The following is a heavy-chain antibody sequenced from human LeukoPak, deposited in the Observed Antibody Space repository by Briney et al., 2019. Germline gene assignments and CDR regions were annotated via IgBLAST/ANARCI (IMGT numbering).Heavy chain of an antibody. CDR2: IRQDESEK. V-gene: IGHV3-7*01. CDR3: ARDSGTAYYYASGTYYYDAFDF. CDR1: GFTFSSYW. Sequence: GGSLRLSCTVSGFTFSSYWMTWVRQAPGKGLEGVANIRQDESEKYYADSVKGRFTISRDNAKNSLYLQMNSLRAEDTAVYYCARDSGTAYYYASGTYYYDAFDFWGQGTTVTVSS. D-gene: IGHD3-10*01. J-gene: IGHJ3*01.